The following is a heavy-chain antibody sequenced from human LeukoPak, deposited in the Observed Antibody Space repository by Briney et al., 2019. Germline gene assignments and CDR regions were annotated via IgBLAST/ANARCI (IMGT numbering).Heavy chain of an antibody. CDR1: GGSITRRSYC. CDR3: ARLVPPDSGWLSYHYYMDV. CDR2: IYYGGST. J-gene: IGHJ6*03. D-gene: IGHD6-19*01. Sequence: PSETLSLTCTVSGGSITRRSYCWGWIRQPPGRGLEWIGSIYYGGSTFDNPSLRGRVTISVDTSNNQFSLQLSSVTAAGTAIYYCARLVPPDSGWLSYHYYMDVWGKGTTVTISS. V-gene: IGHV4-39*01.